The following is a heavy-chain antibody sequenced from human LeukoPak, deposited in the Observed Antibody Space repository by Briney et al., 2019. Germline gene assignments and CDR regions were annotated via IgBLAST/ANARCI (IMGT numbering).Heavy chain of an antibody. J-gene: IGHJ4*02. Sequence: SETLSLTCTVSGVSISDYYWSWVRQPPGKGLEWVAYIYTGGRTNYNPSLKTRATISVDTSKNKLSLKLTSATAADTAVYFCASQNSDYYQGRFDSWGQGTLVNVSS. D-gene: IGHD3-22*01. CDR3: ASQNSDYYQGRFDS. CDR2: IYTGGRT. CDR1: GVSISDYY. V-gene: IGHV4-4*08.